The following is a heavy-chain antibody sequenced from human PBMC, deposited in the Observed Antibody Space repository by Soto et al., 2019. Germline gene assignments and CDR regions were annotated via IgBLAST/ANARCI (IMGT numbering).Heavy chain of an antibody. CDR2: ISAYNGNT. J-gene: IGHJ4*02. CDR1: GYTFTSYG. V-gene: IGHV1-18*01. Sequence: QVQLVQSGAEVKKPGASVKVSCKASGYTFTSYGISWVRQAPGQGLEWMGWISAYNGNTNYAQKLQGRVTLTPDTSTSTADKELRSLRSDDTAVYYCAIPHILTGYRYFDYWGQGTLVTVSS. D-gene: IGHD3-9*01. CDR3: AIPHILTGYRYFDY.